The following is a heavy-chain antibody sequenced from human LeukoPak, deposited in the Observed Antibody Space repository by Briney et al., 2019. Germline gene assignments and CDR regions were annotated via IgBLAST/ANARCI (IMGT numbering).Heavy chain of an antibody. CDR3: AKAPVTTCSGAYCYPFDY. CDR1: GFTFSSYG. J-gene: IGHJ4*02. D-gene: IGHD2-21*01. Sequence: GGSLILSCAASGFTFSSYGMHWVRQAPGKGLEWVAFIRYDGSNKYYADSVKGRFTISRDNSKNTLYLQMNSLRAEDTAVYYCAKAPVTTCSGAYCYPFDYWGQGTLVTVSS. CDR2: IRYDGSNK. V-gene: IGHV3-30*02.